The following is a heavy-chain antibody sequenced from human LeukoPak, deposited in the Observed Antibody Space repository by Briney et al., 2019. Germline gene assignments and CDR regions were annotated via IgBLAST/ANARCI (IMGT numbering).Heavy chain of an antibody. J-gene: IGHJ4*02. CDR3: ARLADCGGDCYWGGYFDY. V-gene: IGHV5-51*01. CDR2: VYPADSEI. D-gene: IGHD2-21*02. Sequence: GESLKISCKASGYRFSSYWIGWVRQMPGKGLAWMGVVYPADSEIKYGPSFEGQVTVSADKSTSTAYLQWSSLKASDNAMYYCARLADCGGDCYWGGYFDYWGQGVPVTVSS. CDR1: GYRFSSYW.